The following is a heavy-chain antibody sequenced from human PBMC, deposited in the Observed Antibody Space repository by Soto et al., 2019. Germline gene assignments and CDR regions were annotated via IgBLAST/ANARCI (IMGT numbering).Heavy chain of an antibody. D-gene: IGHD3-9*01. J-gene: IGHJ3*02. Sequence: ASVKVSCKASGYTFTSYGISWVRQAPGQGLERMGWISAYNGNTNYAQKLQGRVTMTTDTSTSTAYMELRSLRSDDTAVYYCRSSGDYYILTGYDAFDIWGQGTMVT. CDR3: RSSGDYYILTGYDAFDI. CDR1: GYTFTSYG. CDR2: ISAYNGNT. V-gene: IGHV1-18*01.